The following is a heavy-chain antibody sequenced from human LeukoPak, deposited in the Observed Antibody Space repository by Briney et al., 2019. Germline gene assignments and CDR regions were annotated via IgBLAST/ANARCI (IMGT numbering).Heavy chain of an antibody. D-gene: IGHD6-19*01. Sequence: GGSLRLSCAASGFTFSSYGMHWVRQAPGKGLEWVAFIRYDGSNKYYADSVKGRFTISRDNSKNTLYLQMNSLRAEDTAVYYCARVISVAARERGWFDPWGQGTLVTVSS. CDR2: IRYDGSNK. CDR3: ARVISVAARERGWFDP. J-gene: IGHJ5*02. CDR1: GFTFSSYG. V-gene: IGHV3-30*02.